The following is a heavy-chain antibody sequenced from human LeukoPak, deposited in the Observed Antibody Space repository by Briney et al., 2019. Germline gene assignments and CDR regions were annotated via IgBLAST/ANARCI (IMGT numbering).Heavy chain of an antibody. CDR1: GGSISSYS. Sequence: SETLSLTCTVSGGSISSYSWSWIRQPPGKGLEWIGYIYYSGSTNYNPSLKSLVTISVDTSKNQFSLKLSSVTAADTAVYYCARDVWDSSGYSFGSLNWFDPWGQGTLVTVSS. CDR3: ARDVWDSSGYSFGSLNWFDP. CDR2: IYYSGST. D-gene: IGHD5-18*01. J-gene: IGHJ5*02. V-gene: IGHV4-59*01.